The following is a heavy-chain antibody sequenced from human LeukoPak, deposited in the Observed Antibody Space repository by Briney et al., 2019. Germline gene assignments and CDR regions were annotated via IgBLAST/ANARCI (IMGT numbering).Heavy chain of an antibody. D-gene: IGHD6-19*01. V-gene: IGHV1-69*13. Sequence: ASVKVSCKASGGTFSSYAISWVRQAPGQGLEWMGGIIPIFGTANYAQKFQGRVTITADESTSTAYMELSSLRSEDTAVYYCARDSSGWGELNHYYYYMDVWGKGTTVTVSS. CDR1: GGTFSSYA. J-gene: IGHJ6*03. CDR2: IIPIFGTA. CDR3: ARDSSGWGELNHYYYYMDV.